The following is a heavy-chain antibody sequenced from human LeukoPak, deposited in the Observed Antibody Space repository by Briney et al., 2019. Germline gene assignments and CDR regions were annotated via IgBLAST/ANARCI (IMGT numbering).Heavy chain of an antibody. Sequence: PGGSLRLSCAASGFTFSSYGMHWVRQAPGKGLEWVAVISYDGSNKYYADSVKGRFTISRDNSKNTLYLQMNSLRAEDTAVYYCAKDPGYGSGSYYYFDYWGQGTPVTVSS. CDR2: ISYDGSNK. D-gene: IGHD3-10*01. V-gene: IGHV3-30*18. CDR1: GFTFSSYG. J-gene: IGHJ4*02. CDR3: AKDPGYGSGSYYYFDY.